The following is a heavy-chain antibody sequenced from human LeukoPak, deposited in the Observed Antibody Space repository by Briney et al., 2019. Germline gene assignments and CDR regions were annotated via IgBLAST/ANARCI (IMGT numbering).Heavy chain of an antibody. V-gene: IGHV3-48*02. CDR1: GFTFNTYS. Sequence: GGSLRLSCAASGFTFNTYSMNWVRQAPGKGLQWVSYITSTSNTIFYADSVKGRFTISRDNAKNSVYLRMNSLRDEDTAVYYCARGASRAFDIWGQGTMVTVSS. J-gene: IGHJ3*02. CDR3: ARGASRAFDI. CDR2: ITSTSNTI.